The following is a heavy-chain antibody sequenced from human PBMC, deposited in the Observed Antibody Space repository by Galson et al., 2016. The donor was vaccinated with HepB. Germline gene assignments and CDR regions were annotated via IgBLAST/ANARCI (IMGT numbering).Heavy chain of an antibody. V-gene: IGHV3-7*03. CDR3: ARAIVVVSAPRFDP. CDR2: IKHDGSKR. CDR1: GFTFSNYW. D-gene: IGHD2-21*01. Sequence: SLRLSCAASGFTFSNYWMTWVRQAPGKGLEWVANIKHDGSKRYYVDSVKGRFSISRDNAKSSVYLQMDSLRADDTAIYYCARAIVVVSAPRFDPWGQGTLVTVSS. J-gene: IGHJ5*02.